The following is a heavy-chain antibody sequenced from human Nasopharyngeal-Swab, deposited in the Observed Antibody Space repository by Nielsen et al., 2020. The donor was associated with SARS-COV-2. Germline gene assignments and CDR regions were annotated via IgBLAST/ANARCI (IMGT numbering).Heavy chain of an antibody. CDR1: GYSFTIFL. CDR2: IYPGDSDT. J-gene: IGHJ4*02. CDR3: ARVMAGIYYFDY. Sequence: SVKVSCKGSGYSFTIFLIGWVRQMPGKGLEWMGLIYPGDSDTRYSPSFQGQVTISADKSISTAYLQWSSLKASDTAMYYCARVMAGIYYFDYWGQGTLVTVSS. V-gene: IGHV5-51*01. D-gene: IGHD1-14*01.